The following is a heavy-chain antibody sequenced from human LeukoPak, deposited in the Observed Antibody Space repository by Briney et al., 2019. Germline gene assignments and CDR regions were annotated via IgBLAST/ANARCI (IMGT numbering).Heavy chain of an antibody. J-gene: IGHJ4*02. CDR1: GGTFSSYA. CDR3: ASLSERSNGGDDESKTDY. CDR2: IIPILGIA. D-gene: IGHD4-17*01. Sequence: SVKVSCKASGGTFSSYAISWVRQAPGQGLEWMGRIIPILGIANYAQKFQGRVTITADKSTSTAYMELSSLRSEDTAVYYCASLSERSNGGDDESKTDYWGQGTLVTVSS. V-gene: IGHV1-69*04.